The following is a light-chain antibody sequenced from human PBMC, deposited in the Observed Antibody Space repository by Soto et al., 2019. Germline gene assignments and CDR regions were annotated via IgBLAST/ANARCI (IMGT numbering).Light chain of an antibody. J-gene: IGLJ1*01. Sequence: QSVLTQPPSASGTPGQRVTISCSGSSSNIGSNTVSWYQQLPQRAPKLLIFSNNQRPSGVPDRFSGSKSGTSASLAISGLQSEDEADYYCATWADGLNSYVFGTGTKVIVL. CDR1: SSNIGSNT. CDR2: SNN. V-gene: IGLV1-44*01. CDR3: ATWADGLNSYV.